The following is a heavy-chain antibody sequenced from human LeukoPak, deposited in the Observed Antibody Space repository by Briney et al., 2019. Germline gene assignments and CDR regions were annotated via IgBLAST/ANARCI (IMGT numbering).Heavy chain of an antibody. CDR2: IYSGGST. V-gene: IGHV3-53*01. D-gene: IGHD6-19*01. J-gene: IGHJ3*02. CDR1: GFIDRSNY. CDR3: ARAYSSDWSEGAFHI. Sequence: GGSLTLSCAVSGFIDRSNYMSWVRQAPGKGLEWVSIIYSGGSTSYADSVKGRFTISRDNSKNTLCLRMNSQRAVGTAIYYCARAYSSDWSEGAFHIWGQGTLVTVSS.